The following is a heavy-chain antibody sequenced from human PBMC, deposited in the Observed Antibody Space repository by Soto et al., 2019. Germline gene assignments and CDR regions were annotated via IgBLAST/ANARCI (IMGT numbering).Heavy chain of an antibody. CDR3: ARDPYDSSGYYLSRFDY. D-gene: IGHD3-22*01. CDR2: ISAYNGNT. J-gene: IGHJ4*02. Sequence: ASVKVSCKASGYTFTSYGISWVRQAPGQGLEWMGWISAYNGNTNYAQKLQGRVTMTTDTSTSRAYMELRSLRSDDTAVYYCARDPYDSSGYYLSRFDYWGQGTLVTAPQ. CDR1: GYTFTSYG. V-gene: IGHV1-18*01.